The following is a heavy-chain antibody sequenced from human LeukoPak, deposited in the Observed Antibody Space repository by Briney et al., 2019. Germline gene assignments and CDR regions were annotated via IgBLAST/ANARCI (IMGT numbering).Heavy chain of an antibody. D-gene: IGHD1-26*01. V-gene: IGHV3-7*03. Sequence: GGSLRLSCAASGFTFRDFWMSWVRQAPGKGLEWVANIKEDGSEKNCVDSVKGRFTISRDNAKNTLYLQMNSLRGDDTAVYYCAKDVGKWESLHFFDYWGQGTLVTVSS. CDR1: GFTFRDFW. CDR2: IKEDGSEK. CDR3: AKDVGKWESLHFFDY. J-gene: IGHJ4*02.